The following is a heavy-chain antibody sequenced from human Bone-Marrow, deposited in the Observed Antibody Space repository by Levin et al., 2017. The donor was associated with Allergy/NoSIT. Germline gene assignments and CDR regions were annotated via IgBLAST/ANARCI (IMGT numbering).Heavy chain of an antibody. V-gene: IGHV4-39*07. CDR2: IYYSGST. CDR1: GGSISSSSYY. CDR3: ARDLGFASIAAD. Sequence: PSETLSLTCTVSGGSISSSSYYWGWIRQPPGKGLEWIGSIYYSGSTYYNPSLKSRVTISVDTSKNQFSLKLSSVTAADTAVYYCARDLGFASIAADWGQGTLVTVSS. D-gene: IGHD6-6*01. J-gene: IGHJ4*02.